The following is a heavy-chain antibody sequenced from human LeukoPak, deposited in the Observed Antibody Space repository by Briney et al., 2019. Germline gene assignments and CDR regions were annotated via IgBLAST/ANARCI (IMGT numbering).Heavy chain of an antibody. Sequence: ASVKVSCKASGGTFSSYAISWVRQAPGQGLEWMGRIIPILGTANYAQKFQGRVTITTDESTSTAYMELSSLRSEDTAVYYCAGAPTATRHSGAFDIWGQGTMVTVSS. D-gene: IGHD2-2*01. V-gene: IGHV1-69*11. CDR1: GGTFSSYA. CDR3: AGAPTATRHSGAFDI. CDR2: IIPILGTA. J-gene: IGHJ3*02.